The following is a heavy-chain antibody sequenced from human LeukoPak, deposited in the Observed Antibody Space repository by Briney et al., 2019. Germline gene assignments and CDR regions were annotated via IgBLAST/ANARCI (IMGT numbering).Heavy chain of an antibody. J-gene: IGHJ4*02. CDR1: GFTFSDYY. Sequence: GGSLRLSCAASGFTFSDYYMSWIRQAPGKGLEWVSYISSSGSTIYYADSVKGRFTISRDNAKNTLYLQMNSLRAEDTAVYYCARNEVPGTFDCWGQGTLVTVSS. V-gene: IGHV3-11*04. CDR2: ISSSGSTI. D-gene: IGHD6-19*01. CDR3: ARNEVPGTFDC.